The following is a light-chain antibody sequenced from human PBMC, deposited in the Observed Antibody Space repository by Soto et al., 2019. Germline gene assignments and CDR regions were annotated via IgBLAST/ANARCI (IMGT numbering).Light chain of an antibody. V-gene: IGKV1-39*01. CDR2: AAS. CDR1: QTISTY. J-gene: IGKJ2*01. Sequence: DIQMTQSPSSLSASVGDRVTITCRASQTISTYLNWYQQEPGQAPKLLIYAASSLQSGFPSRFSGTEPGTHFPLPIRSPQPDVFSAYICQRSPAIRNTFGQVT. CDR3: QRSPAIRNT.